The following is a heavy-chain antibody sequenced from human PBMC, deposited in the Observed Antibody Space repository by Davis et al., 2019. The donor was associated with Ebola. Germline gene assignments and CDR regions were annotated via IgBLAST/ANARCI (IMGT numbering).Heavy chain of an antibody. CDR1: GYTFTAYY. J-gene: IGHJ4*02. Sequence: AASVTVSCKASGYTFTAYYIHWVRQAPGQGLEWMGRINPNSGGTNYAQKFQGRVTMTRDTSISTAYMELSRLRSDDTAVYYCTLTISENDWGQGTLVTVSS. D-gene: IGHD5-24*01. V-gene: IGHV1-2*06. CDR3: TLTISEND. CDR2: INPNSGGT.